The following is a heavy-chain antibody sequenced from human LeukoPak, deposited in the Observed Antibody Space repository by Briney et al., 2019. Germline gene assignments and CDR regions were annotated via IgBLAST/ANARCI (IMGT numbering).Heavy chain of an antibody. Sequence: GGSLRLSCAASGFTVSTNCMTWVRQAPGKGLEWVSTIYSGGTTYYADSVKGRFTISRDNSKNTLYLQMNSLRAEDTAVYYCARGFSSGWYVDYWGQGTLVTVSS. D-gene: IGHD6-19*01. CDR1: GFTVSTNC. CDR3: ARGFSSGWYVDY. J-gene: IGHJ4*02. CDR2: IYSGGTT. V-gene: IGHV3-53*01.